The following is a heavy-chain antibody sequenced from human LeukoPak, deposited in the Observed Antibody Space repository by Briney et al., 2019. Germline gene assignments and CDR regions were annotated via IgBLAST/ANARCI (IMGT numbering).Heavy chain of an antibody. CDR3: ARRGGDHALKAFDI. CDR1: GFCISTYW. D-gene: IGHD2-21*02. V-gene: IGHV5-51*07. Sequence: ISSRGSGFCISTYWVSWKNQMPGKGLEWMGIIYPGDSDTRYSPSFQGQVTISADKSMSTAYLQWSSLKASDTAMYYCARRGGDHALKAFDIWGQGTMVTVSS. CDR2: IYPGDSDT. J-gene: IGHJ3*02.